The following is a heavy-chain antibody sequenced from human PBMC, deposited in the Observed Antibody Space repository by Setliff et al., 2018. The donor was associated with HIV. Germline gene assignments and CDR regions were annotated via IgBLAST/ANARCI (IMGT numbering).Heavy chain of an antibody. V-gene: IGHV3-48*01. CDR2: ISSSSSTI. CDR1: GFTFSSYS. D-gene: IGHD2-15*01. CDR3: ASNFRSGYWYFDL. Sequence: GGSLRLSCAASGFTFSSYSMNWVRQAPGKGLEWVSYISSSSSTIYYADSVKGRFTISRDNSKNRLDLQMGSLRAEDMAVYYCASNFRSGYWYFDLWGRGTLVTVSS. J-gene: IGHJ2*01.